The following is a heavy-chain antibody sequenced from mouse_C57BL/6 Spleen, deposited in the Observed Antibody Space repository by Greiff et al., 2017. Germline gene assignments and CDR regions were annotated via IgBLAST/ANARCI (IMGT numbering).Heavy chain of an antibody. J-gene: IGHJ4*01. Sequence: EVQLVESGGGLVQPKGSLKLSCAASGFSFNTYAMNWVRQAPGKGLEWVARIRSKSNNYATYYADSVKDRFTISRDDSESMLYLQMNNLKTEDTAMYYCVRLAYGNYGYYAMDYWGQGTSVTVSS. CDR3: VRLAYGNYGYYAMDY. CDR1: GFSFNTYA. V-gene: IGHV10-1*01. D-gene: IGHD2-10*02. CDR2: IRSKSNNYAT.